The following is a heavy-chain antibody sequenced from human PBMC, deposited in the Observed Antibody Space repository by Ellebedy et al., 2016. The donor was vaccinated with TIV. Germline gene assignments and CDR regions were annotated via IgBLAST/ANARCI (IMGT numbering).Heavy chain of an antibody. CDR2: VNQDGTEN. D-gene: IGHD4-17*01. CDR3: VRDGAYGDYSPGYYGLNV. J-gene: IGHJ6*02. V-gene: IGHV3-7*03. Sequence: GGSLRLSCVASGFSFSSYWMTWVRQAPGKGLEWAANVNQDGTENYVVDSVKGRFTISRDNTKNSLYVQMNSLRVEDTAGYYCVRDGAYGDYSPGYYGLNVWGQGTAVTVSS. CDR1: GFSFSSYW.